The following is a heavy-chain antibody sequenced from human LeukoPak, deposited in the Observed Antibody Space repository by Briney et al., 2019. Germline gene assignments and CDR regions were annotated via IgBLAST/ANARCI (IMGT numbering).Heavy chain of an antibody. Sequence: PGGSLRLSFAASGFTFSSYWMSWVRQAPGKGLEWVANIKQDGSEKYYVDSVKGRFTISRDNAKKSPYLQMNSLRAEDTAVYYCARDNGLDSSTWSDVWGKGTTVTISS. CDR3: ARDNGLDSSTWSDV. V-gene: IGHV3-7*01. CDR2: IKQDGSEK. J-gene: IGHJ6*04. D-gene: IGHD6-13*01. CDR1: GFTFSSYW.